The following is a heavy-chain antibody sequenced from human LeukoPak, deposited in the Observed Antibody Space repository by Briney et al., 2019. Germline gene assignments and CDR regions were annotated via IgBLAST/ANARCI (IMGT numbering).Heavy chain of an antibody. D-gene: IGHD3-3*01. V-gene: IGHV4-34*01. Sequence: SETLSLTCAVYGGSFSGYYWSWIRQPPGKGLEWIEEINHSGSTNYNPSLKSRVTISVDTSKNQFSLKLSSVTAADTAVYYYARVYDFWSGYYYFDYWGQGTLVTVSS. CDR1: GGSFSGYY. CDR3: ARVYDFWSGYYYFDY. CDR2: INHSGST. J-gene: IGHJ4*02.